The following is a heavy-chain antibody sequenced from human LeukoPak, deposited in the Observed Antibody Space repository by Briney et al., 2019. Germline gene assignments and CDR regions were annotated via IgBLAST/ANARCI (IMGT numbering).Heavy chain of an antibody. CDR3: ARGARYCSSTSCYRSGYYFDY. J-gene: IGHJ4*02. CDR2: ISHSGST. D-gene: IGHD2-2*01. V-gene: IGHV4-34*01. CDR1: GGSFSGYY. Sequence: PSETLSLTCAVYGGSFSGYYWSWIRQPPGKGLEWIGEISHSGSTNYNPSLKSRVTISVDTSKNQFSLKLSSVTAADTAVYYCARGARYCSSTSCYRSGYYFDYWGQGTLVTVSS.